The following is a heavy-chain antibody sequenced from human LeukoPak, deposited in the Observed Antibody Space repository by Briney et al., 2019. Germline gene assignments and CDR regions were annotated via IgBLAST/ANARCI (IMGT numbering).Heavy chain of an antibody. V-gene: IGHV3-23*01. CDR1: GFTFSSYA. CDR2: ISGSGGST. CDR3: AKIFAGSGSYSPFDY. Sequence: PGGSLRLSCAASGFTFSSYAMSWVRQAPGKGLEWVSAISGSGGSTYYADSVKGRFTISRDNSKNTLYLQMNSLRAEDTAVYYCAKIFAGSGSYSPFDYWGQGTLVTVSS. D-gene: IGHD3-10*01. J-gene: IGHJ4*02.